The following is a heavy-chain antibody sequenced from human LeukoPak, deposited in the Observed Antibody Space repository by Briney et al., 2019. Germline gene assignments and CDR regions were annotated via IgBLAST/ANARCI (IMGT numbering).Heavy chain of an antibody. CDR1: GFTFSSYA. D-gene: IGHD6-19*01. J-gene: IGHJ6*02. CDR3: ARDGPKNVYGIAVAGPYYYGMDV. V-gene: IGHV3-30*04. Sequence: PGGSLRLSCAASGFTFSSYAMHWVRQAPGKGLEWVAVISYDGSNKYYADSVKGRFTISRDNSKNTLYLQMNSLRAEDTAVYYCARDGPKNVYGIAVAGPYYYGMDVWGQGTTVTVSS. CDR2: ISYDGSNK.